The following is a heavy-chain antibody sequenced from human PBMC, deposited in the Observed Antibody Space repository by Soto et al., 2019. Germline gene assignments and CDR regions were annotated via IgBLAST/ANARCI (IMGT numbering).Heavy chain of an antibody. CDR2: MNLNSGYT. D-gene: IGHD4-17*01. Sequence: GVSVKVTWEACGYTFASCDMSSVRQATGQGLEWMGWMNLNSGYTGSAQKFQGRVTMTRSNSIRTAYVELSSLTSEDTAVYYCARANGDFDYWGQGTLVTVSS. V-gene: IGHV1-8*01. J-gene: IGHJ4*02. CDR3: ARANGDFDY. CDR1: GYTFASCD.